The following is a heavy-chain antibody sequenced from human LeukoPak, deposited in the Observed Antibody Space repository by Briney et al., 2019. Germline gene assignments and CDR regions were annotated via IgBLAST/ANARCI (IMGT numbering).Heavy chain of an antibody. J-gene: IGHJ4*02. CDR3: ARGGHITIFGVVTRGEFDY. V-gene: IGHV1-69*05. Sequence: SVKVSCKASGGTFSSYAISWVRQAPGQGLEWMGGIIPIFGTANYVQKFQGRVTITTDESTSTAYMELSSLRSEDTAVYYCARGGHITIFGVVTRGEFDYWGQGTLVTVSS. CDR2: IIPIFGTA. CDR1: GGTFSSYA. D-gene: IGHD3-3*01.